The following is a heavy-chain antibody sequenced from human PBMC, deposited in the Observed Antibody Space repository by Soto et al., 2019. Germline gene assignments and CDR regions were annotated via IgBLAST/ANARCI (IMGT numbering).Heavy chain of an antibody. CDR1: GYTFTSYY. Sequence: QVQLVQSGAEVKKPGASVKVSCKASGYTFTSYYMHWVRQAPGQGLEWMGIINPSGGSTSYAQKLQGRVTMTRDTSTSTVYMELSSLRSEDTAVYYCAREPRYCSSTSCRLLDYWGQGTLVTVSS. CDR3: AREPRYCSSTSCRLLDY. V-gene: IGHV1-46*03. J-gene: IGHJ4*02. D-gene: IGHD2-2*01. CDR2: INPSGGST.